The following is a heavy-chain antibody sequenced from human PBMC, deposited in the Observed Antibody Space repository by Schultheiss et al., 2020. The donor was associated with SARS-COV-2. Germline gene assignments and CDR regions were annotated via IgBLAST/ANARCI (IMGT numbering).Heavy chain of an antibody. V-gene: IGHV3-48*01. J-gene: IGHJ4*02. CDR2: ISSSSSTI. D-gene: IGHD2-2*01. CDR3: TTSTLDCSSTSVPLDY. CDR1: GFTFSSYA. Sequence: GGSLRLSCAASGFTFSSYAMNWVRQAPGKGLEWVSYISSSSSTIYYADSVKGRFTISRDNSKNTLYLQMNSLKTEDTAVYYCTTSTLDCSSTSVPLDYWGQGTLVTVSS.